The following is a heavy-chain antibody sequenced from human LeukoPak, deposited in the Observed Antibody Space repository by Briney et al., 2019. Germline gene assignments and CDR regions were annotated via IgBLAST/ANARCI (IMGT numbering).Heavy chain of an antibody. Sequence: SETLSLTCTVSGGSISSSSYYWGWIRQPPGKGLEWIGSIYYSGSTYYNPSLKSRVTIFVDTSKNQFSLKLSSVTAADTAVYYCARLSARYYGSGTVDYWGQGTLVTVSS. CDR3: ARLSARYYGSGTVDY. J-gene: IGHJ4*02. D-gene: IGHD3-10*01. V-gene: IGHV4-39*01. CDR2: IYYSGST. CDR1: GGSISSSSYY.